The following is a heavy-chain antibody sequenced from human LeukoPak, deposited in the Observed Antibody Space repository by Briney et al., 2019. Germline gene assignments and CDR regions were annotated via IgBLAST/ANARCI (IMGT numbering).Heavy chain of an antibody. J-gene: IGHJ4*02. V-gene: IGHV4-31*03. D-gene: IGHD2-15*01. Sequence: SETLSLTCTVSGGSISSGDYYWSWIRQHPGKGLEWIGYIHYSGSTYYSPSLKSRVTISVDTSKKQFSLKLSSVTAADTAVYYCARVGVAAKFSRYFDYWGQGTLVTVSS. CDR2: IHYSGST. CDR1: GGSISSGDYY. CDR3: ARVGVAAKFSRYFDY.